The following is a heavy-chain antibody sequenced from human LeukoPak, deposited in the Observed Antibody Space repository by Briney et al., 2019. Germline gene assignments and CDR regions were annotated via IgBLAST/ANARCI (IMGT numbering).Heavy chain of an antibody. CDR1: GFTFDDYA. D-gene: IGHD3-10*01. J-gene: IGHJ4*02. CDR3: AKDMWRFGELDYDY. CDR2: ISGDGGST. Sequence: GGSLRLSCAASGFTFDDYAVHWVRQAPGKGLEWVSLISGDGGSTYYADSVKGRFTISRDNSKNSLYLQVNSLRTEDTALYYCAKDMWRFGELDYDYWGQGTLVTVSS. V-gene: IGHV3-43*02.